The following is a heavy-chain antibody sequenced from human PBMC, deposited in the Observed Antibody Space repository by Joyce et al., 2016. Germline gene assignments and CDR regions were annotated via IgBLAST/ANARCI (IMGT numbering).Heavy chain of an antibody. V-gene: IGHV3-48*03. CDR1: GFIFSSKE. CDR2: ISRSGDLI. CDR3: ASPSGAV. D-gene: IGHD6-19*01. J-gene: IGHJ4*02. Sequence: EVQLVESGGGLVQPGGSLILSCAASGFIFSSKEMNWVRQAPGKGLEWIAYISRSGDLIHYADSVRGLFTISRDNAGSSLYLQMESRRAEDTAMYYCASPSGAVWGQGSLVTVSS.